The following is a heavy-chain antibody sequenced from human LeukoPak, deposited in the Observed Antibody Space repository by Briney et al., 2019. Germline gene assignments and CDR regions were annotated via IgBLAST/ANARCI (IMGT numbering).Heavy chain of an antibody. Sequence: SETLSLTCSVSGGSISSGGYYWSWLPQHPGKGLEWIVCIYYSGLTNYHPSLKSRVTMSIDTSKDQFSLKLSSVTAADTAVYYCARNIVVVTADSYYYYGMDVWGPGPTATVSS. D-gene: IGHD2-21*02. CDR3: ARNIVVVTADSYYYYGMDV. J-gene: IGHJ6*02. V-gene: IGHV4-31*03. CDR1: GGSISSGGYY. CDR2: IYYSGLT.